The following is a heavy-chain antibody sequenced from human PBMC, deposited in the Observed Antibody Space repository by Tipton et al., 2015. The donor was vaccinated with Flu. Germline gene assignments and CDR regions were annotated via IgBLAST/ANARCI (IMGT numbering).Heavy chain of an antibody. CDR2: IYYSGST. J-gene: IGHJ6*02. Sequence: TLSLTCTVSGGSISSGGYYWSWICQHPGKGLEWIGYIYYSGSTYYNPSLKSRVTISVDTSKNQFSLKLSSVTAADTAVYYCARGGSGYPPGGMDVWGQGTTVTVSS. V-gene: IGHV4-31*03. CDR1: GGSISSGGYY. D-gene: IGHD3-22*01. CDR3: ARGGSGYPPGGMDV.